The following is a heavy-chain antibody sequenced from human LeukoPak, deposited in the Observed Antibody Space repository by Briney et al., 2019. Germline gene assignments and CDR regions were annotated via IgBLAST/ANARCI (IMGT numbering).Heavy chain of an antibody. D-gene: IGHD4-17*01. CDR2: MYYSWST. V-gene: IGHV4-59*01. J-gene: IGHJ4*02. Sequence: SETLSLTCTVSGGSISSYYWSWIRQPPGKGLEWMGYMYYSWSTNYNPSLKSRVTISVDTAKNQFSLKLSSVTAADTAVYYCARGDYGDYSFPTDYWGQGTLVTVSS. CDR1: GGSISSYY. CDR3: ARGDYGDYSFPTDY.